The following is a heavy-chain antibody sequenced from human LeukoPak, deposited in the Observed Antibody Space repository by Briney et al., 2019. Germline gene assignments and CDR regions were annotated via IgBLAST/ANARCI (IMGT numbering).Heavy chain of an antibody. CDR3: ARDSGGIAARPVNWFDP. CDR1: GYTFTSYA. J-gene: IGHJ5*02. Sequence: ASVKVSCTASGYTFTSYAMHWVRQAPGQRLEWMGWINAGNGNTKYSQKFQGRVTITRDTSASTAYMELSSLRSEDTAVYYCARDSGGIAARPVNWFDPWGQGTLVTVSS. CDR2: INAGNGNT. D-gene: IGHD6-6*01. V-gene: IGHV1-3*01.